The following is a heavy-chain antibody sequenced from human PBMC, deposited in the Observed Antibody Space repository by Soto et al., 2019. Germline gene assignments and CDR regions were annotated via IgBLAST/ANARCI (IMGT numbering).Heavy chain of an antibody. D-gene: IGHD6-13*01. Sequence: SETLSLTCAVYGGSFSGYYWSWIRQPPGKGLEWIGEINHSGSTNYNPSLKSRVTISVDTSKNQFSLKLSSVTAADTAVYYCARVLGSSSYNFDYWGQGTLVTVSS. CDR2: INHSGST. CDR3: ARVLGSSSYNFDY. CDR1: GGSFSGYY. J-gene: IGHJ4*02. V-gene: IGHV4-34*01.